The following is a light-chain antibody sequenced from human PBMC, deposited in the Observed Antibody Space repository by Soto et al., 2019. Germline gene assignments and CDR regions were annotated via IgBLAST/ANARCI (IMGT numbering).Light chain of an antibody. Sequence: QSALTQPASVSGSPGPSITISCTGTSSDVGGYNYVSWYQQHPGKVPKLMIYEVSNRPSGVSNRFSGSKSGNTASLTISGLQAEDEADYYCSSHTSSSTLYVFGTGTKLTVL. CDR2: EVS. J-gene: IGLJ1*01. V-gene: IGLV2-14*01. CDR3: SSHTSSSTLYV. CDR1: SSDVGGYNY.